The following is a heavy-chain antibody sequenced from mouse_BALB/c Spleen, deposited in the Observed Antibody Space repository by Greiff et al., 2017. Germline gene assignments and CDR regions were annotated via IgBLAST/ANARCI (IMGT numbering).Heavy chain of an antibody. J-gene: IGHJ4*01. CDR3: ARKGYGSSSYAMDY. V-gene: IGHV5-6-5*01. CDR1: GFTFSSYA. D-gene: IGHD1-1*01. Sequence: EVKLMESGGGLVKPGGSLKLSCAASGFTFSSYAMSWVRQTPEKRLEWVASISSGGSAYYPDSVKGRFTISRDNARNILYLQMSSLRSEDTAMYYCARKGYGSSSYAMDYWGQGTSVTVSS. CDR2: ISSGGSA.